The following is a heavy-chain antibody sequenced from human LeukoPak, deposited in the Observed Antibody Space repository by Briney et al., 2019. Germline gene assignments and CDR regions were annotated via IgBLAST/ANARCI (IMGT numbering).Heavy chain of an antibody. J-gene: IGHJ4*02. V-gene: IGHV1-18*01. Sequence: ASVKVSCKTSGYSFTSYGISWVRQAPGQGLEWLGWISCYNGRTDYSQKLQGRVTMTTDTSTSTAYMELRSLTSDDTAMYYCARDIGVSQFDYWGQGTLVTVSS. CDR3: ARDIGVSQFDY. D-gene: IGHD3-10*01. CDR2: ISCYNGRT. CDR1: GYSFTSYG.